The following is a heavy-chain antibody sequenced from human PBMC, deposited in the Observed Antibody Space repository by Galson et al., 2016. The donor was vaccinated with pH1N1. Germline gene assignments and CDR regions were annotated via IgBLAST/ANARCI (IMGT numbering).Heavy chain of an antibody. Sequence: PALVKPTQTLTLTCTFSGFSLSGSGMSASWIRQPPGKALEWLARIDWDDDKFYSTSLQTRLTISKDTSKNQVVLTMTNMDPVDTATYYCARTKRRGGWAFDIWGQGTIITVSS. V-gene: IGHV2-70*17. CDR3: ARTKRRGGWAFDI. CDR2: IDWDDDK. CDR1: GFSLSGSGMS. D-gene: IGHD6-19*01. J-gene: IGHJ3*02.